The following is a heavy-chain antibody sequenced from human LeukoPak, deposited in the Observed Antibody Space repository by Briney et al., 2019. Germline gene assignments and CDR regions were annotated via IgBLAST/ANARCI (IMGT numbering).Heavy chain of an antibody. CDR3: ARGEGCSSTRCYYYYYMDV. Sequence: ASMKASCKASGYTFTGYYMHWVRQAPGQGLEWMGWINPNSGGTNYAQKFQGRVTMTRDTSINTAYMELNRLRSDDTAVYYCARGEGCSSTRCYYYYYMDVWGKGTTVTVSS. V-gene: IGHV1-2*02. D-gene: IGHD2-2*01. CDR2: INPNSGGT. J-gene: IGHJ6*03. CDR1: GYTFTGYY.